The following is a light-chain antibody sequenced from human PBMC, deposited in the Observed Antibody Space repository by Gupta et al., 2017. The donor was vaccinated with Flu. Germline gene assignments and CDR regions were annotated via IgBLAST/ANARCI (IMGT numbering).Light chain of an antibody. CDR1: QYITSD. CDR2: DAS. J-gene: IGKJ2*01. CDR3: QHYKNWPPRST. Sequence: DMVMTQSPATLSVSPGERATLSCRASQYITSDLAWYQQKPGQAPRLLIYDASTRATGIPARFSGSGSGTEFTLTISYLQSEDFAVYYCQHYKNWPPRSTFGQGTKLEIK. V-gene: IGKV3-15*01.